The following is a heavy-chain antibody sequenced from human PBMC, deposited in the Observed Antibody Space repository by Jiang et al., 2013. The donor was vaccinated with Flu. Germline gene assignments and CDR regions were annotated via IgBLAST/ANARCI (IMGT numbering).Heavy chain of an antibody. D-gene: IGHD1-1*01. CDR2: IDPSDSYT. CDR3: ARLLERRNGWFDP. CDR1: TSYW. Sequence: TSYWISWVRRCRKGLEWMGRIDPSDSYTNYSPSFQGHVTISADKSISTAYLQWSSLKASDTAMYYCARLLERRNGWFDPWGQGTLVTVSS. J-gene: IGHJ5*02. V-gene: IGHV5-10-1*01.